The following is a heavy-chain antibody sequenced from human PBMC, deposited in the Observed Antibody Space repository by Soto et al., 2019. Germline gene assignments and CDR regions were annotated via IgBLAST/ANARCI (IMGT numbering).Heavy chain of an antibody. D-gene: IGHD1-26*01. V-gene: IGHV4-4*02. CDR2: IYHSGST. Sequence: QVQLQESGPGLVKPSGTLSLTCGVFGGSISNSNWWTWVRQPPGKGLEWIGGIYHSGSTNYNSSLMSRVTISLDKVNNQFSLKLTSVTAADTAVYYCAHRPIVGAAIWGQGTLVTVSS. CDR3: AHRPIVGAAI. CDR1: GGSISNSNW. J-gene: IGHJ4*02.